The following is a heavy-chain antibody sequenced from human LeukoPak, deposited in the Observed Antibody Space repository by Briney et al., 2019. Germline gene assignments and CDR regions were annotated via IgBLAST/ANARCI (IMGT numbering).Heavy chain of an antibody. CDR3: VKDRDFWSGLDV. CDR1: GFFFDDYG. Sequence: GGSLRLSCAASGFFFDDYGMHWVRQVPGMGLEWVSGISWQSNTRKYADSVRGRFTISRDNAKNSLYLQMNNLKLEDTALYYCVKDRDFWSGLDVWGQGTMVTVS. D-gene: IGHD3-3*01. V-gene: IGHV3-9*01. CDR2: ISWQSNTR. J-gene: IGHJ6*02.